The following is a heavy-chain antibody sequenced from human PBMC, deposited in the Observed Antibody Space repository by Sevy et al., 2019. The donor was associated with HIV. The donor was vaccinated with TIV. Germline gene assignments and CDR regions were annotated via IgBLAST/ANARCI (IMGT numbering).Heavy chain of an antibody. CDR1: GFTFSSYA. V-gene: IGHV3-23*01. J-gene: IGHJ3*02. D-gene: IGHD3-10*01. CDR3: ARAGSYYGSGSYDI. CDR2: ISGSGGST. Sequence: GGSLRLSCAASGFTFSSYAMSWVRHAPGKGLEWVSAISGSGGSTYYADSVKGRFTISRDNSKNTLYLQMNSLRAEDTAGYSCARAGSYYGSGSYDIWGQGTMVTVSS.